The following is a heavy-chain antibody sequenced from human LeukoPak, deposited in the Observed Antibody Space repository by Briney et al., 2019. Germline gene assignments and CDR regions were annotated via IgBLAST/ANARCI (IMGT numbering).Heavy chain of an antibody. D-gene: IGHD3-22*01. CDR2: ISAYNDNT. CDR1: GYTFTSYG. CDR3: ARCWDEYDRSGYGWFDP. Sequence: ASVKVSCKASGYTFTSYGISWVRQAPAQGLEWMGWISAYNDNTNYAQKPPGRVTMTTDTSPSTAYMELRSLRSDDTAVYYCARCWDEYDRSGYGWFDPWGQGTLVTVSS. V-gene: IGHV1-18*01. J-gene: IGHJ5*02.